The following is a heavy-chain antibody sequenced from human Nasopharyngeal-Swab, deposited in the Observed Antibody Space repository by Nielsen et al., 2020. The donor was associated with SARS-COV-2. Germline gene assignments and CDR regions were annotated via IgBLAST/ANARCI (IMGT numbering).Heavy chain of an antibody. CDR1: GFTFSNFA. J-gene: IGHJ4*02. D-gene: IGHD6-19*01. Sequence: GRSLRLSCAASGFTFSNFAMHWVRQAPGKGLEWVAVISYDGSSKYDADSVRGRFTVSRDNSINTLYLQMSSLKIEDTAVYYCARAYTNNGWGHFDHWGQGTLVTVSS. CDR2: ISYDGSSK. V-gene: IGHV3-30-3*01. CDR3: ARAYTNNGWGHFDH.